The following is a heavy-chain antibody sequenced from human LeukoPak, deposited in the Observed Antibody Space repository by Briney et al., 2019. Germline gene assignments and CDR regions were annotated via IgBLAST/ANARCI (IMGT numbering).Heavy chain of an antibody. D-gene: IGHD2-8*02. Sequence: GGSLRLSCAASGFTFSSFSMTWVRQAPGKGLEWASTVSGSAGRTDYADSVKGRFTISRDNLKNTLYLQMNGLRAEDTAVYYCAKNRGHCVDGVCHNYYYMDVWGRGTTVTVSS. CDR3: AKNRGHCVDGVCHNYYYMDV. CDR2: VSGSAGRT. V-gene: IGHV3-23*01. J-gene: IGHJ6*03. CDR1: GFTFSSFS.